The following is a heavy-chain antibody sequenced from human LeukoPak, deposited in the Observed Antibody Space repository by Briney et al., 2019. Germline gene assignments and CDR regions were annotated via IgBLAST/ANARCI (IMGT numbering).Heavy chain of an antibody. J-gene: IGHJ4*02. CDR2: VNPNSGGT. Sequence: ASVKVSCKASGYTFTGYYMHWVRQAPGQGLEWMGRVNPNSGGTNYAQKFQGRVTMTGDTSINTAYMELSRLTFDDTAVYYCARDPNYHGTSGSIGCNYWGQGTLVTVSS. CDR1: GYTFTGYY. V-gene: IGHV1-2*06. CDR3: ARDPNYHGTSGSIGCNY. D-gene: IGHD3-22*01.